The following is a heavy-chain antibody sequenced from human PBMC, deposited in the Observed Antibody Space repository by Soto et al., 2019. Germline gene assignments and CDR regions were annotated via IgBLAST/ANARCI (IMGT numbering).Heavy chain of an antibody. V-gene: IGHV1-18*01. CDR3: ARDSQYSTDWQRFDS. Sequence: QVPLVQSGVEVKKPGASVKVSCKASGYTFTNYAIIWVRQAPGRGLEWMGWVNTYNGNPNYAQIFQGRVTMTTDTSTGTGYMELRSLKSDDSAVYYCARDSQYSTDWQRFDSWGQGTLVTVSS. J-gene: IGHJ4*02. D-gene: IGHD6-6*01. CDR2: VNTYNGNP. CDR1: GYTFTNYA.